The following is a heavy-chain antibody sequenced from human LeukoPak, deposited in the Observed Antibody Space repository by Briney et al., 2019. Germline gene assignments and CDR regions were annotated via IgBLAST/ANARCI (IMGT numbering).Heavy chain of an antibody. CDR2: INPNSGGT. Sequence: ASVKVSCEASGYTFTGYYMHWVRQAPGQGLEWMGWINPNSGGTNYAQKFQGRVTITRDTSISTAYMELSRLRSDDTAVYYCARAARMVYAHSPYWYFDLWGRGTLVTVSS. CDR1: GYTFTGYY. D-gene: IGHD2-8*01. CDR3: ARAARMVYAHSPYWYFDL. J-gene: IGHJ2*01. V-gene: IGHV1-2*02.